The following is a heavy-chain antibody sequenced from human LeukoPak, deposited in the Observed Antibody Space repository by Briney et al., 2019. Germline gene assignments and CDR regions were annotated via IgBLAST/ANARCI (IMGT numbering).Heavy chain of an antibody. CDR1: GGSISSYY. Sequence: SETLSLTCTVSGGSISSYYWSWIRQPPGKGLEWIGYIYYSGSTNYNPSLKSRVTISVDRSKNQFSLKLSSVTAADTAVYYCARGLIAAASQYNWFDPWGQGTLVTVSS. CDR2: IYYSGST. D-gene: IGHD6-13*01. J-gene: IGHJ5*02. CDR3: ARGLIAAASQYNWFDP. V-gene: IGHV4-59*12.